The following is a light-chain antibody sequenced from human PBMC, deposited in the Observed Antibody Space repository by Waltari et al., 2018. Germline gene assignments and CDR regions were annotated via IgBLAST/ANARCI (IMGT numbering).Light chain of an antibody. J-gene: IGKJ5*01. CDR2: GAS. V-gene: IGKV3-15*01. CDR1: QGVSSS. CDR3: QQYNNWPPIT. Sequence: EIVLTQSPATLSVSPGERVTLSCRASQGVSSSLVWYQQKPGQAPRLLIYGASTRDTGIPARFSGSGSGTEFTLTISSLQSEDFAVYYCQQYNNWPPITFGQGTRLEIK.